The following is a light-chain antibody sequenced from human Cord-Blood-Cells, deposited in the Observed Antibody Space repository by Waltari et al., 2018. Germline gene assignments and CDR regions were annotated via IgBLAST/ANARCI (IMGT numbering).Light chain of an antibody. CDR3: NCRDSSGNHLRV. J-gene: IGLJ3*02. Sequence: SSELTQDPAVSVALGQTVRITCQGDSLRSYYASWYQQKPGQAPVLVIYGKNNRPSGIPDRFSGSSSGNTASLTITGAQAEDEADYYCNCRDSSGNHLRVFGGGTKLTVL. V-gene: IGLV3-19*01. CDR2: GKN. CDR1: SLRSYY.